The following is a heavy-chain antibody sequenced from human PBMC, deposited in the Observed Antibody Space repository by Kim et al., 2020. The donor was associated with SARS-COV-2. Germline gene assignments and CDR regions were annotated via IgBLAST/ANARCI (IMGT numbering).Heavy chain of an antibody. J-gene: IGHJ4*02. Sequence: GKGRFTISRDNSKNTLYLQMNSLRAEDTAVYYCAKDAPTNDYGDYGGFDYWGQGTLVTVSS. CDR3: AKDAPTNDYGDYGGFDY. D-gene: IGHD4-17*01. V-gene: IGHV3-23*01.